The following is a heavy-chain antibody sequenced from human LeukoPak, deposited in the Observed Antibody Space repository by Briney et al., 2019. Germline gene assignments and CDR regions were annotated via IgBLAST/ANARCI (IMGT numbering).Heavy chain of an antibody. CDR1: GFTVSRNY. V-gene: IGHV3-66*01. Sequence: GGSLRLSCAASGFTVSRNYMSWVRQAPGKGLEWVSVIYSGGRTYYADSVKGRFTISRDNSKNTLYLQMNRLRAEDTALYYCAKDISSGWPDAFDIWGQGTMVTVSS. CDR3: AKDISSGWPDAFDI. J-gene: IGHJ3*02. CDR2: IYSGGRT. D-gene: IGHD6-19*01.